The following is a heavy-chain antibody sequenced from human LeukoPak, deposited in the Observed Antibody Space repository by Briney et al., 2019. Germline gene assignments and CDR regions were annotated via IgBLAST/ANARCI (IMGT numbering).Heavy chain of an antibody. D-gene: IGHD6-13*01. J-gene: IGHJ6*03. CDR2: ISSSGSTI. V-gene: IGHV3-11*01. Sequence: TGGSLRLSCAASGFTFSDYYMSWIRQAPGKGLEWVSYISSSGSTIYYADSVKGRFTISRDNAKNSLYLQMNSLRAEDTAVYYCARRYSSSRHQKSAYYYMDVWGKGTTVTVSS. CDR1: GFTFSDYY. CDR3: ARRYSSSRHQKSAYYYMDV.